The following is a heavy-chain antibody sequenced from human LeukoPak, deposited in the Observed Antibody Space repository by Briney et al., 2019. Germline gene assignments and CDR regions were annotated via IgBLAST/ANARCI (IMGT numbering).Heavy chain of an antibody. Sequence: KPSGTLSLTCAVSGGSISSSNWWSWVRQPPGKGLEWIGEIYHSGSTNYNPSLKSRVTISVGKSKNQFSLKLSSVTAADTAVYYCAMITFGGVLPLDYWGQGTLVTVSS. CDR1: GGSISSSNW. CDR3: AMITFGGVLPLDY. CDR2: IYHSGST. V-gene: IGHV4-4*02. J-gene: IGHJ4*02. D-gene: IGHD3-16*01.